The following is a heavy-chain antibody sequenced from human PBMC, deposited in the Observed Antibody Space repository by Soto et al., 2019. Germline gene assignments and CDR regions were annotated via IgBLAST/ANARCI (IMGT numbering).Heavy chain of an antibody. CDR3: ARALPGYGMDV. J-gene: IGHJ6*02. CDR2: ITTYNGNT. V-gene: IGHV1-18*01. Sequence: QVQLVQSGVEVREPGASVKVSCKAVRYIFTNYGVSWVRQAPGQGLEWMGWITTYNGNTKYAQKFQGRVTMTPDASTTTAYMELGSLRSDDTAIYYCARALPGYGMDVWGQRTTVTVSS. CDR1: RYIFTNYG.